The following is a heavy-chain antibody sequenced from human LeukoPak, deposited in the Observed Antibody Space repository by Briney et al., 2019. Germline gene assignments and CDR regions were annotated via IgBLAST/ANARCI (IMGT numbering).Heavy chain of an antibody. J-gene: IGHJ4*02. CDR3: ARAGQLWFRYYFDY. CDR2: ISYDGSNK. D-gene: IGHD5-18*01. CDR1: GFTFSSYA. Sequence: GGSLRLSCAASGFTFSSYAMHWVRQAPGKGLEWVAVISYDGSNKYYADSVKGRFTISRDNSKNTLYMQMNSLRAGDTAVYYCARAGQLWFRYYFDYWGQGTLVTVSS. V-gene: IGHV3-30*04.